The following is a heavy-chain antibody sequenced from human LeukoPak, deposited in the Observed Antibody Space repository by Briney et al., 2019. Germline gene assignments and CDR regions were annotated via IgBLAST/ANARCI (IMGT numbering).Heavy chain of an antibody. J-gene: IGHJ3*02. Sequence: ASVKVSCKASGGTFSSYAISWVRQAPGQGLEWMGGIIPIFGTANYAQKFQGRVTITGDKSKSTAYMELSSLRSEDTAVYYCARSYSGSNTDAFDIWGQGTMVTVSS. CDR1: GGTFSSYA. D-gene: IGHD1-26*01. CDR2: IIPIFGTA. CDR3: ARSYSGSNTDAFDI. V-gene: IGHV1-69*06.